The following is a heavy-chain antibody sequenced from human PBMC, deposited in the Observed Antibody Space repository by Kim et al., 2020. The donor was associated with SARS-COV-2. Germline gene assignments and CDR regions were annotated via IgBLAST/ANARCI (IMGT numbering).Heavy chain of an antibody. J-gene: IGHJ4*02. V-gene: IGHV3-23*01. CDR3: AKGITMIVVVIPFDY. D-gene: IGHD3-22*01. Sequence: DSVKGRFTISRDNSKNTLYLQMNSLRAEDTAVYYCAKGITMIVVVIPFDYWGQGTLVTVSS.